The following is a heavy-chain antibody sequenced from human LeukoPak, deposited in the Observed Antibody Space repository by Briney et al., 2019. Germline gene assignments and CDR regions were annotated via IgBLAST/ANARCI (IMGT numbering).Heavy chain of an antibody. Sequence: SETLSLTCTVSGGSISSGSYYWSWIRQPAGKGLEWIGRIYTSGSTNYNPSLKSRVTISVDTSKNQFSLKLSSVTAADTAVYYCARGLRYFDWLLYPYYFDYWGQGTLVTVSS. CDR1: GGSISSGSYY. D-gene: IGHD3-9*01. V-gene: IGHV4-61*02. CDR2: IYTSGST. J-gene: IGHJ4*02. CDR3: ARGLRYFDWLLYPYYFDY.